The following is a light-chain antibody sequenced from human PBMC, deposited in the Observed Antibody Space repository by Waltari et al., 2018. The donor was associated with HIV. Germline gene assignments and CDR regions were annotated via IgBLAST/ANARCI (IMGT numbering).Light chain of an antibody. CDR2: GAS. J-gene: IGLJ3*02. V-gene: IGLV2-14*01. CDR3: SSYTTSDSVV. CDR1: TSAISSYTS. Sequence: QSALTQPASVSGSPGQSISISCTGPTSAISSYTSVSWYRHRPGEAPKLLIYGASHPPSGVPHRFSASTLGNTASLTISGLQTDDEGDYYCSSYTTSDSVVFGGGTRLTVL.